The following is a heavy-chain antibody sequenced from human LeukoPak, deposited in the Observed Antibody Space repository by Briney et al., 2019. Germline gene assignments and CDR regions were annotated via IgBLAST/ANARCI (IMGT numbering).Heavy chain of an antibody. CDR1: GFTFSSYA. D-gene: IGHD4-23*01. CDR3: ARDHGGNRPDYAFDI. Sequence: GGSLRLSCAASGFTFSSYAMHWVRQAPGKGLEWVAVISYDGSNKYYADSVKGRFTISRDNSKNTLYLQMNSLRAEDTAVYYCARDHGGNRPDYAFDIWGQGTMVTVSS. J-gene: IGHJ3*02. CDR2: ISYDGSNK. V-gene: IGHV3-30-3*01.